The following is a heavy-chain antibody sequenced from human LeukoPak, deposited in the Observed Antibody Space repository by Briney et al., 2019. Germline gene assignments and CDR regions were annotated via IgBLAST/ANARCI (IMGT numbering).Heavy chain of an antibody. CDR1: GYTFTSYG. D-gene: IGHD3-10*01. V-gene: IGHV1-18*04. Sequence: ASVKVSCKASGYTFTSYGISWVRQAPGQGLEWMGWISAYNGNTNYAQKLQGRVTMTTDTSTSTAYMELRSPRSDDTAVYYCARGVVRGVTSYYYYGMDVWGKGTTVTVSS. CDR3: ARGVVRGVTSYYYYGMDV. J-gene: IGHJ6*04. CDR2: ISAYNGNT.